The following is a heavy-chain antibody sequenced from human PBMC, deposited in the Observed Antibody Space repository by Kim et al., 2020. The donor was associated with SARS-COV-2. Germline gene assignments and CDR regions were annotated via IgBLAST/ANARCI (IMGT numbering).Heavy chain of an antibody. Sequence: ASVKVSCKASGYTFTSYYMHWVRQAPGQGLEWMGIINPSGGSTSYAQKFQGRVTMTRDTSTSTVYMELSSLRSEDTAVYYCARDMLVVVPAASGIFDYWGQGTLVTVSS. CDR1: GYTFTSYY. J-gene: IGHJ4*02. D-gene: IGHD2-2*01. CDR2: INPSGGST. V-gene: IGHV1-46*01. CDR3: ARDMLVVVPAASGIFDY.